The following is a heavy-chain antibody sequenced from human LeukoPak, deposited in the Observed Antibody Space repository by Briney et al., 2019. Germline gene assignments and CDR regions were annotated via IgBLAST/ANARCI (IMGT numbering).Heavy chain of an antibody. CDR3: ARDYYDSSGYPDY. Sequence: PGRSLRLSCAASGFTFSSYAMHWVRQAPGKGLEWVAVISYDGSNKYYVDSVKGRFTISRDNSKNTLYLQMNSLRAEDTAVYYCARDYYDSSGYPDYWGQGTLVTVSS. J-gene: IGHJ4*02. CDR1: GFTFSSYA. D-gene: IGHD3-22*01. V-gene: IGHV3-30*04. CDR2: ISYDGSNK.